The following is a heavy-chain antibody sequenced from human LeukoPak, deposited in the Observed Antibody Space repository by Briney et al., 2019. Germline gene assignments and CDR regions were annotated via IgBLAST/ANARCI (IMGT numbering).Heavy chain of an antibody. J-gene: IGHJ4*02. Sequence: GGSLRLSCAASGFTFSNYAMHWVRQAPGKGLEWVAVISYDGSNKYYADSVKGRFTISRDNTKNTLYLQMNSLRAEDTAVYYCARGEASGSYYLGLDYWGQGTLVTVSS. D-gene: IGHD1-26*01. CDR3: ARGEASGSYYLGLDY. CDR2: ISYDGSNK. CDR1: GFTFSNYA. V-gene: IGHV3-30*04.